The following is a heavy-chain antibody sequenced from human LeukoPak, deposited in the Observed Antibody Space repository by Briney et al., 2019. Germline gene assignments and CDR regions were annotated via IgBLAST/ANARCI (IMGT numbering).Heavy chain of an antibody. V-gene: IGHV3-7*01. CDR3: ARLTNYVWGSYRYTAQDY. D-gene: IGHD3-16*02. J-gene: IGHJ4*02. Sequence: GSLRLSCAASGFTFSSYWMSWVRQAPGKGLAWLANINQDGSEKYYVDSVKGRFTISRDNAKNSLYLQMNSLRAEDTAVYYCARLTNYVWGSYRYTAQDYWGQGTLVTVSS. CDR1: GFTFSSYW. CDR2: INQDGSEK.